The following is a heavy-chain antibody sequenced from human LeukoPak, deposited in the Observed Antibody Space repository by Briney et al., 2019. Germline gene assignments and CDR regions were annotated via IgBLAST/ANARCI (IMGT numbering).Heavy chain of an antibody. CDR3: ARDTYYYNSSAFYHYYYGMDL. J-gene: IGHJ6*02. D-gene: IGHD3-22*01. Sequence: GGSLRLSCAASGFTFSNCWMHWVRQAPGKGLEWVSRIESDGSRTRYADSVKGRFTISRDNAKNTLYLQMNSLRAEDTAVYYCARDTYYYNSSAFYHYYYGMDLWGQGTTVTVSS. CDR1: GFTFSNCW. V-gene: IGHV3-74*01. CDR2: IESDGSRT.